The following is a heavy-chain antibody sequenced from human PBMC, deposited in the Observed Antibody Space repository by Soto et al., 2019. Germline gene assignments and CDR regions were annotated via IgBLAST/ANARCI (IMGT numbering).Heavy chain of an antibody. CDR1: GYTFTSYY. CDR3: ARARAVADDSLDY. D-gene: IGHD6-19*01. J-gene: IGHJ4*02. CDR2: INPSGGST. V-gene: IGHV1-46*01. Sequence: QVQLVQSGAEVKKPGASVKVSCKASGYTFTSYYMHWVRQAPGQGLEWMGIINPSGGSTSYAQKFQGGATMTRDTSTSTGYMELSSLRSEDTAVYYCARARAVADDSLDYWGQGTLVTVSS.